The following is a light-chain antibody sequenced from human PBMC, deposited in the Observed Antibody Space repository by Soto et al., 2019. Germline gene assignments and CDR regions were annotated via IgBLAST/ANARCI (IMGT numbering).Light chain of an antibody. CDR1: LSVSRS. CDR3: QQYNKWPIT. V-gene: IGKV3-11*01. J-gene: IGKJ5*01. Sequence: EIVLTQSPATLSLSPGERATLSCRASLSVSRSLAWYQQRPGQAPRLLIYDASNRATGIPARFSGSGSGTDFTLTISSLEPEDFAFYYCQQYNKWPITFGQGTRLEIK. CDR2: DAS.